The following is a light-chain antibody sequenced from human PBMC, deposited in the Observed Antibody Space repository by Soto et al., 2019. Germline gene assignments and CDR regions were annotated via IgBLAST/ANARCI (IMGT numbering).Light chain of an antibody. V-gene: IGKV3-20*01. CDR3: QQYGSSRPT. J-gene: IGKJ1*01. CDR1: QSVSSSS. CDR2: NTS. Sequence: EIVLTQSPGTLSLSPGERATLSCRASQSVSSSSLAWYQQKPGQAPRLLIYNTSSRPTGVPDRFSGSGSETDFTLIISRLEPEDFALYYCQQYGSSRPTFGQGTNVEIK.